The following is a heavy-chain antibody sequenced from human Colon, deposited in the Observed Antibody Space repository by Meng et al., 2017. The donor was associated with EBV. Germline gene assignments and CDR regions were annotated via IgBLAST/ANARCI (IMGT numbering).Heavy chain of an antibody. CDR3: ARVSSGWDYFDY. CDR2: IYYSGST. V-gene: IGHV4-31*03. CDR1: GGSVSSGGYY. Sequence: SCPGLDKPSQTLSLTCTVSGGSVSSGGYYWTWIRQHPGKGLEWFGHIYYSGSTFSNPSHKRRVIISIDTSKNQFSLNLRSVTAADTAVNYCARVSSGWDYFDYWGQGTLVTVSS. D-gene: IGHD6-19*01. J-gene: IGHJ4*02.